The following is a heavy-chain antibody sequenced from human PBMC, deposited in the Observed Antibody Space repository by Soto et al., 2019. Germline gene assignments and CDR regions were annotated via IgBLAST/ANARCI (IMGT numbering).Heavy chain of an antibody. CDR3: AKNLMIVVVNRAAAFDI. CDR1: EMTFSDYA. D-gene: IGHD3-22*01. V-gene: IGHV3-23*01. J-gene: IGHJ3*02. Sequence: GGSLILCCPASEMTFSDYAMAWVRPAPGKGLEWVSTISGGSSVTYYGDSVKGRFTISRDNAKKTLFLQLNRLSAEDTATYYCAKNLMIVVVNRAAAFDIWGQGKMVTVS. CDR2: ISGGSSVT.